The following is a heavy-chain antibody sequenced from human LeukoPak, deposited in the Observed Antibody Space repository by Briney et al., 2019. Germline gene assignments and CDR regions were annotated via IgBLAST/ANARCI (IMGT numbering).Heavy chain of an antibody. CDR3: ARHRPNYGDYGDDGAFDI. D-gene: IGHD4-17*01. V-gene: IGHV4-4*09. CDR2: FYTSGST. Sequence: SEILFLSCTVSGGSISSYYWSWIRQPPGKVVEWIGYFYTSGSTNYNPSLQSRVTISVDTSKNQFSLKLSSVTAAATAVYYCARHRPNYGDYGDDGAFDIWGQGTMVTVSS. J-gene: IGHJ3*02. CDR1: GGSISSYY.